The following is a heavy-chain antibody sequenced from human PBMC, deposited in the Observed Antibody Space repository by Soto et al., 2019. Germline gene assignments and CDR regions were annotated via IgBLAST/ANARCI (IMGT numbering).Heavy chain of an antibody. CDR1: GGTFSSDA. J-gene: IGHJ4*02. Sequence: SVKVSCKASGGTFSSDAISWVRQAPGQGLEWMGGIIPIFGTANYAQKFQGRVTITADKSTSTAYMELSSLRSEDTAVYYCARAAGPDEYYFDYWGQGTLVTVSS. CDR2: IIPIFGTA. V-gene: IGHV1-69*06. CDR3: ARAAGPDEYYFDY.